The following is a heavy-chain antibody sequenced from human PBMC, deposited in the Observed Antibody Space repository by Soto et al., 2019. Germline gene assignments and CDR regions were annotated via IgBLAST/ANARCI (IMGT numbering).Heavy chain of an antibody. Sequence: PGESLKISCKGSGYSFNTDWISWVRQMPGKGLEWMGRINLRDPYITYNPSFEGRITISVDKSIATAYLQWSSLEASDTAIYYCASPLGGDSSRYYSSYYDMDVWGQGTTVTVSS. V-gene: IGHV5-10-1*01. J-gene: IGHJ6*02. CDR3: ASPLGGDSSRYYSSYYDMDV. CDR2: INLRDPYI. CDR1: GYSFNTDW. D-gene: IGHD3-22*01.